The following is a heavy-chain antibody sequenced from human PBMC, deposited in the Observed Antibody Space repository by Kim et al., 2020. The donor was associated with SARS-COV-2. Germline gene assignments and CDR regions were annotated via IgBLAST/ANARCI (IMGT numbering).Heavy chain of an antibody. D-gene: IGHD3-10*01. CDR1: GGSFSGYY. CDR2: INHSGST. Sequence: SETLSLTCAVYGGSFSGYYWSWIRQPPGKGLEWIGEINHSGSTNYNPSLKSRVTISVDTSKNQFSLKLSSVTAADTAVYYCARGSTMVRSFDYCGQGTLVTVSS. V-gene: IGHV4-34*01. CDR3: ARGSTMVRSFDY. J-gene: IGHJ4*02.